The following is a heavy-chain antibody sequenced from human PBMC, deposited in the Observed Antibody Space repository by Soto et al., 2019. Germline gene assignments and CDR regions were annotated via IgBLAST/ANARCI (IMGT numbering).Heavy chain of an antibody. V-gene: IGHV1-69*13. Sequence: SVKVSCKASGGTFSSYAISWVRQAPGQGLEWMGGIIPIFGTANYAQKFQGRVTITADESTSTAYMELSSLRSEDTAVYYCARSHDPLFTDAFDIWGQGTMVTVSS. CDR1: GGTFSSYA. D-gene: IGHD2-21*01. CDR3: ARSHDPLFTDAFDI. J-gene: IGHJ3*02. CDR2: IIPIFGTA.